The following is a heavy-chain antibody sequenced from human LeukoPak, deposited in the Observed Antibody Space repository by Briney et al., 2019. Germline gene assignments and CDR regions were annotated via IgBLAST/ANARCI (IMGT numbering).Heavy chain of an antibody. J-gene: IGHJ4*02. CDR3: ARGGFREFDS. CDR1: GGSISKFY. Sequence: SETLSLTCTVSGGSISKFYWSWIRQPPGKGLEWIGYTYYSGSTNYNPSLKSRVTISVDTSKNQFSLKLSSVTAADTAVYYCARGGFREFDSWGQGTLVIVSS. V-gene: IGHV4-59*01. CDR2: TYYSGST. D-gene: IGHD3-10*01.